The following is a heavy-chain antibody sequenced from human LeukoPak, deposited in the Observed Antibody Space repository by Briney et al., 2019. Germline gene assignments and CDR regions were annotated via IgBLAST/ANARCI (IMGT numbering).Heavy chain of an antibody. CDR2: ISTSGSIT. CDR1: GFTFSSYE. CDR3: ARDLSCGGDCYSNDAFDI. V-gene: IGHV3-48*03. Sequence: GGSLRLSCTASGFTFSSYEMNWVRQAPGKGLTWISYISTSGSITDYADSVKGRFTISRDNAQNPLYLQMNSLRAEDTAIYYCARDLSCGGDCYSNDAFDIWGQGTMVTVSS. J-gene: IGHJ3*02. D-gene: IGHD2-21*02.